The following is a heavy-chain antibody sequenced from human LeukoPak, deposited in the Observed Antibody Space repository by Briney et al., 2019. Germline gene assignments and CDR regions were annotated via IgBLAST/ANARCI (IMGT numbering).Heavy chain of an antibody. CDR2: ISSSSSTI. D-gene: IGHD2-15*01. Sequence: QTGGSLRLSCAASGFTFSSYSMNWVRQAPGKGLEWVSYISSSSSTIYYADSVKGRFTISRDNAKNSLYLQMNSLRDEDTAVYYCARGGFYCSGGSCYPGNGMDVWGQGTPVTVSS. V-gene: IGHV3-48*02. CDR1: GFTFSSYS. CDR3: ARGGFYCSGGSCYPGNGMDV. J-gene: IGHJ6*02.